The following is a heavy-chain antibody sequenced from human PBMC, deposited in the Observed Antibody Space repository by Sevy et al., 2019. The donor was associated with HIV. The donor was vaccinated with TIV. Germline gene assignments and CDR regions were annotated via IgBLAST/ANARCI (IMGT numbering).Heavy chain of an antibody. J-gene: IGHJ4*02. CDR3: AREVWNDLIWDY. D-gene: IGHD1-1*01. CDR1: GFTFSSYS. Sequence: GGSLRLSCAASGFTFSSYSMNWVRQAPGKGLEWVSYISSSTTTIYYADSVKGRFTISRENAKNSLYLQMNSLRVEDTAVYYCAREVWNDLIWDYWGQGTLVTVSS. CDR2: ISSSTTTI. V-gene: IGHV3-48*01.